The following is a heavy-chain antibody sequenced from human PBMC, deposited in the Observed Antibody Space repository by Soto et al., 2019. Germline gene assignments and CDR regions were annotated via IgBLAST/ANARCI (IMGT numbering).Heavy chain of an antibody. J-gene: IGHJ4*02. CDR1: GFSFSSYG. Sequence: QVQLVESGGGVVQPGRSLRLSCAASGFSFSSYGMHWVRQAPGKGLEWVAVIWYDGSKRYYEDSVTGRFTISRDNSNNALSLQMNSLRVEDTAVYFCARSSGISIDYWGRGTLVTVSS. CDR3: ARSSGISIDY. CDR2: IWYDGSKR. V-gene: IGHV3-33*01. D-gene: IGHD6-19*01.